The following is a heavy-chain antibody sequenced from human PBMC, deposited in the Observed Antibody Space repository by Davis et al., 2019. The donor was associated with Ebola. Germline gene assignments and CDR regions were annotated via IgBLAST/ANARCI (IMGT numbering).Heavy chain of an antibody. CDR2: IIPIFGTA. Sequence: SVKVSCKASGGTFSSYAISWVRQAPGQGLEWLGGIIPIFGTANYAQKFQGRVTITADESTSTAYMELSSLRSEDTAVYYCASGSYYDYIWGSYGNWFDPWGQGTLVTVSS. D-gene: IGHD3-16*01. V-gene: IGHV1-69*13. CDR1: GGTFSSYA. J-gene: IGHJ5*02. CDR3: ASGSYYDYIWGSYGNWFDP.